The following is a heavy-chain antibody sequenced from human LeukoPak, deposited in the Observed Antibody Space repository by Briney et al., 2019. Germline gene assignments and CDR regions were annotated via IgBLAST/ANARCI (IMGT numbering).Heavy chain of an antibody. CDR1: GFTFSSYA. J-gene: IGHJ6*03. Sequence: GGSLRLSCAASGFTFSSYAMSWVRQAPGKGLEWVSAISGSGGSTYYADSVKGRFTISRDNSKNTLYLQMNSLRAEDTAVYYCAKEDVIVIMVYAIRNYYYYMDVWGKGTTVTVSS. CDR2: ISGSGGST. V-gene: IGHV3-23*01. CDR3: AKEDVIVIMVYAIRNYYYYMDV. D-gene: IGHD2-8*01.